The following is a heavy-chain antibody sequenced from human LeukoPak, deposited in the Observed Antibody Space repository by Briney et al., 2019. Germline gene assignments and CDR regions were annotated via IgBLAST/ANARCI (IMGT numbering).Heavy chain of an antibody. J-gene: IGHJ4*02. CDR2: IYHSGST. CDR1: GGSISISNSNW. D-gene: IGHD3-10*01. Sequence: PSETLSLTCAVSGGSISISNSNWWTWVRQPPGKGLEWIGEIYHSGSTNYNPSLKSRVTISVDKSKNQFSLELTSVTAADTAVYYCARPRVTMVRGPYDYWGQGTLVTVSS. V-gene: IGHV4-4*02. CDR3: ARPRVTMVRGPYDY.